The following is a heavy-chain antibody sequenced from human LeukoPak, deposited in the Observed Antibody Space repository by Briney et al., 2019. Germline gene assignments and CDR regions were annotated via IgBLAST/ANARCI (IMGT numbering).Heavy chain of an antibody. V-gene: IGHV3-21*01. D-gene: IGHD2/OR15-2a*01. Sequence: RGSLRLSSAASGFPLSSDSMNWVRQPPGKGLEWVSSISSSSSYIYYADSVKSRLTISRDNAKNPLYLQMNSVIAEDTAVYYCVRDAQYSKFDYWGQGTLVTVSS. CDR2: ISSSSSYI. J-gene: IGHJ4*02. CDR3: VRDAQYSKFDY. CDR1: GFPLSSDS.